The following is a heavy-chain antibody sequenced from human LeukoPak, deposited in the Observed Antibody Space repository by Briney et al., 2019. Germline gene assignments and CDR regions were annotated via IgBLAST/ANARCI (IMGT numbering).Heavy chain of an antibody. D-gene: IGHD3-22*01. Sequence: GFSVKVSCKASGGTFSSYAISWVRQAPGQGLEWMGGIIPIFGTANYAQKFQGRVTITADESTSTAYMELSSLRSEDTAVYYCARGRGLLTMTEPFDYWGQGTLVTVSS. CDR3: ARGRGLLTMTEPFDY. J-gene: IGHJ4*02. CDR2: IIPIFGTA. CDR1: GGTFSSYA. V-gene: IGHV1-69*01.